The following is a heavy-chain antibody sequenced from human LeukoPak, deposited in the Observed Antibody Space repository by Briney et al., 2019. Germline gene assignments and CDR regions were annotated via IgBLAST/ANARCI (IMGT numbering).Heavy chain of an antibody. CDR3: ARDSGHNYYDSRSFDY. V-gene: IGHV4-61*02. CDR2: IYTSGST. Sequence: PSETLSLTCTVSGGSISSGSYYWSWIRQPAGKGLEWIGRIYTSGSTNYNPSLKSRVTISVDTSKNQFSLKLSSVTAADTAVYYCARDSGHNYYDSRSFDYWGQGTLVTASS. CDR1: GGSISSGSYY. J-gene: IGHJ4*02. D-gene: IGHD3-22*01.